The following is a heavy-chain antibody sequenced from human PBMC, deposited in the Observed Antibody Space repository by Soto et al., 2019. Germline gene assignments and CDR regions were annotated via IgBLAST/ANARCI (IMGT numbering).Heavy chain of an antibody. CDR1: GFTFGDYA. J-gene: IGHJ4*02. Sequence: PGGPLRLSCTASGFTFGDYAMSWFRQAPGKGLEWVGFIRSKAYGGTTEYAASVKGRFTLSRDDSKSIAYLQMNSLKTEDTAVYYCTRLARFGELLYPGYYFDYWGQGTLVTVSS. CDR2: IRSKAYGGTT. CDR3: TRLARFGELLYPGYYFDY. D-gene: IGHD3-10*01. V-gene: IGHV3-49*03.